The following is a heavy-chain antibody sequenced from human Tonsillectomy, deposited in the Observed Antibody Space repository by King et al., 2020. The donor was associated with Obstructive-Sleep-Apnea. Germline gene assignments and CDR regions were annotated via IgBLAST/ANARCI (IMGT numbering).Heavy chain of an antibody. J-gene: IGHJ6*02. V-gene: IGHV3-30-3*01. CDR1: GFTFSTYA. Sequence: VQLVESGGGVVQPGRSLRLSCAASGFTFSTYAMHWVRQAPGKGLEWVAVISYDGDNKYYADSVKGRFTISRDNSKNTLFLQMNSLRPEDTAVFYCAGTNPPAADSYGSGSYYNFPYDYAMDVWGQGTTVTVSS. CDR2: ISYDGDNK. CDR3: AGTNPPAADSYGSGSYYNFPYDYAMDV. D-gene: IGHD3-10*01.